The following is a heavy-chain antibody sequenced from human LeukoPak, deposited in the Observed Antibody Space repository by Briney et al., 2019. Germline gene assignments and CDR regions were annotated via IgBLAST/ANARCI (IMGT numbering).Heavy chain of an antibody. CDR3: ARHPGDSSGYYRFDQ. CDR2: IYFSGNS. Sequence: PSETLSLTCTVSGASISNYYWSWIRQFPGKGLEWIGYIYFSGNSNYNRSLKSRVTISIDTSKNQFSLNLRSVTAADTAVYYCARHPGDSSGYYRFDQWGQGTLVTVS. D-gene: IGHD3-22*01. CDR1: GASISNYY. V-gene: IGHV4-59*08. J-gene: IGHJ4*02.